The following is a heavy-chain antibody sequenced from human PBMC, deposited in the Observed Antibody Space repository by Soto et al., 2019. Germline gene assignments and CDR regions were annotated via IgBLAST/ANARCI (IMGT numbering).Heavy chain of an antibody. V-gene: IGHV1-3*01. CDR1: GYTFTSYA. Sequence: QVQLVQSGAEVKKPGASVKVSCKASGYTFTSYAMHWVRQAPGQRLEWMGWINAGNGNTKYSQKFQGRVTITRDTSASTAYKELSSLRSEDTAVYYCARADKGGIAAAGTSSFDYWGQGTLVTVSS. CDR2: INAGNGNT. J-gene: IGHJ4*02. D-gene: IGHD6-13*01. CDR3: ARADKGGIAAAGTSSFDY.